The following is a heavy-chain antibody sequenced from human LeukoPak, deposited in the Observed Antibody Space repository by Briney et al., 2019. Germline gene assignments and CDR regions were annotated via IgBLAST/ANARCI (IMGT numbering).Heavy chain of an antibody. Sequence: GGSLRLSCAASGFSFNESYMTWNRQAPGKGLEWVAYISGRGFSMYYADSVKGRFTISRDNARNSLYLNMSSLRADDTAVYYCTRGKRRFDYWGQGTLVTVSS. J-gene: IGHJ4*02. CDR2: ISGRGFSM. CDR3: TRGKRRFDY. CDR1: GFSFNESY. V-gene: IGHV3-11*01.